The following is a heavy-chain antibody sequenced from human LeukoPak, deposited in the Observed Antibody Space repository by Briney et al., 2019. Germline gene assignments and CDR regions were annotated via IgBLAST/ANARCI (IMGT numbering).Heavy chain of an antibody. D-gene: IGHD1-26*01. CDR1: GFTFSSYG. V-gene: IGHV3-33*06. CDR2: IWYDGSNK. Sequence: PGGSLRLSCAASGFTFSSYGMHWVRQAPGKGLEWVAVIWYDGSNKYYADSVKGRFTISRDNSKNTLYLQMNSLRGEDAAVYYCAKDGPVYSGSYLDNWGRGTLVTVSS. J-gene: IGHJ4*02. CDR3: AKDGPVYSGSYLDN.